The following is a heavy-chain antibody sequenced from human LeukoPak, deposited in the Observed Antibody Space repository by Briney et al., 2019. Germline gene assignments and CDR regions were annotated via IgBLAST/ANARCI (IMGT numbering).Heavy chain of an antibody. CDR2: FDPEDGET. CDR3: ARDRKLSSGWSEFDY. J-gene: IGHJ4*02. Sequence: GASVKVSCKVSGYTLTELSMHWVRQAPGKGLEWMGGFDPEDGETIYAQKFQGRVTMTRDTSTSTVYMELSSLRSEDTAVHYCARDRKLSSGWSEFDYWGQGTLVTVSS. V-gene: IGHV1-24*01. CDR1: GYTLTELS. D-gene: IGHD6-19*01.